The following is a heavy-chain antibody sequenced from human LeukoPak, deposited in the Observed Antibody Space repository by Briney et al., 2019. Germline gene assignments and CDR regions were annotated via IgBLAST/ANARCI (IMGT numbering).Heavy chain of an antibody. CDR2: INAGNGNT. CDR1: GYTFTSYA. V-gene: IGHV1-3*01. CDR3: ASEDLVRGDHFDY. D-gene: IGHD3-10*01. J-gene: IGHJ4*02. Sequence: ASVKVSCKASGYTFTSYAMHWVRQAPGQRLEWMGWINAGNGNTKYSQKFQGRVTITRDTSASTAYMELSSLRSEDAAVYYCASEDLVRGDHFDYWGQGTLVTVSS.